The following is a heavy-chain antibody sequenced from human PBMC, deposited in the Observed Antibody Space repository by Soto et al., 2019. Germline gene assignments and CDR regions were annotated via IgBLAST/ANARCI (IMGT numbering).Heavy chain of an antibody. Sequence: HVQLQESGPGLVKPSESLSLTCTVSGGSIGNYYWAWIRQSAGNGLEWIGRIYTSGRTHYNPSLTGPVTMSIDTSKNQFSLRLTSVTAADTAMYYCARDYDVNTALDYWYFDLWGRGTLVTVSS. V-gene: IGHV4-4*07. CDR3: ARDYDVNTALDYWYFDL. CDR1: GGSIGNYY. J-gene: IGHJ2*01. CDR2: IYTSGRT. D-gene: IGHD5-18*01.